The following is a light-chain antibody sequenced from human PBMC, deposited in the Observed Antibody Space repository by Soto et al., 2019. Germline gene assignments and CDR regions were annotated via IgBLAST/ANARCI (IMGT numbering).Light chain of an antibody. V-gene: IGKV3-20*01. J-gene: IGKJ2*01. CDR1: QSVSSSN. Sequence: EIVLKQSPGTLSLSPGERATLSCRASQSVSSSNLAWYQQKPGQAPRLLIYGASTRAIGIPDRFSGSGSGTDFTLTISRLEPEDFAVFYCQQHGSSPTFGQGTKLEIK. CDR3: QQHGSSPT. CDR2: GAS.